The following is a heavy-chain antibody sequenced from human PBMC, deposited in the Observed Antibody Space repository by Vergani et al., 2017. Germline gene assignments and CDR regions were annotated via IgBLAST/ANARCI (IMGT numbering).Heavy chain of an antibody. V-gene: IGHV3-73*02. J-gene: IGHJ4*02. D-gene: IGHD2-2*01. CDR2: IRSKANNYAT. CDR1: GFTFSGSA. CDR3: TRHRTTGYCSSTSCYAGDY. Sequence: EVQLVESGGGLVQPGGSLKLSCAASGFTFSGSAMHWVRQASGKGLEWVGRIRSKANNYATAYAASVKGRFTISRDDSKNTAYLQMNSLKTEDTAVYYCTRHRTTGYCSSTSCYAGDYWGQGTLVTVSS.